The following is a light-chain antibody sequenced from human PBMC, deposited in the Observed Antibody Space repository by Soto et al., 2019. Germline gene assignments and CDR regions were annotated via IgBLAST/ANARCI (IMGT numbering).Light chain of an antibody. CDR2: EFS. J-gene: IGLJ1*01. CDR3: SSYTSSSTYV. CDR1: SSDVGSYNR. Sequence: QSALTQPPSVSGSPGQSVTISCTGASSDVGSYNRVSWYQQFPATAPNLLIYEFSNRPSGVPDRFSGSKSGNTAPLTISGLQAEDEADYYCSSYTSSSTYVFGTGTKVTVL. V-gene: IGLV2-18*02.